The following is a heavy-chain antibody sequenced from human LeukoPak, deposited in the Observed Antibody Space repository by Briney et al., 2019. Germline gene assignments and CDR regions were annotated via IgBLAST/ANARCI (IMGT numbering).Heavy chain of an antibody. J-gene: IGHJ4*02. V-gene: IGHV3-23*01. CDR3: ARHDDYGGNFFDY. D-gene: IGHD4-23*01. CDR2: ISGSGGST. Sequence: GGSLRLSCAASGFTFSSYAMSWVRQAPGKGLEWVSAISGSGGSTYYADSVKGRFTISRDNSKNTVYVQMNNLRAEDTAVYYCARHDDYGGNFFDYWGQGTLVTVST. CDR1: GFTFSSYA.